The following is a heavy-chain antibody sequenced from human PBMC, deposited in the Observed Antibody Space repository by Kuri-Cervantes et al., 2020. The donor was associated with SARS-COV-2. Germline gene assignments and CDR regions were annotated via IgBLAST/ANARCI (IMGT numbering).Heavy chain of an antibody. CDR3: AHRRPTVTTNDAFDI. D-gene: IGHD4-17*01. Sequence: SGPTLVKPTETLTLTCTVSGFSLSNARMGVSWIRQPPGKALEWLAHIFSNDEKSYSTSLKSRLTISKDTSKNQVVLTMTNMDPVDTAIYYCAHRRPTVTTNDAFDILGQGTMVTVSS. J-gene: IGHJ3*02. V-gene: IGHV2-26*01. CDR2: IFSNDEK. CDR1: GFSLSNARMG.